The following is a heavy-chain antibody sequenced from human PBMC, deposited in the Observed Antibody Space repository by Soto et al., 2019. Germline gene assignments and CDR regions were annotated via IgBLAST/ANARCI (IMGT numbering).Heavy chain of an antibody. J-gene: IGHJ4*02. CDR2: IDASDSYT. Sequence: GESLKISCKVSGYIFTSYWISWVRQMPGKGLEWMGRIDASDSYTKYSPSFQGHVTISADKSINTAYLQWRSLKAADTAMYYCARSGSVVGAAISDYWGQGTLVTVSS. D-gene: IGHD1-26*01. V-gene: IGHV5-10-1*01. CDR3: ARSGSVVGAAISDY. CDR1: GYIFTSYW.